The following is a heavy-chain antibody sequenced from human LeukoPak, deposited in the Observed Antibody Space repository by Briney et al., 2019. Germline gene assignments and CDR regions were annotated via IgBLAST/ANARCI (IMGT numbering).Heavy chain of an antibody. CDR1: GYSISTGYF. CDR2: IFHTGST. J-gene: IGHJ4*02. V-gene: IGHV4-38-2*01. Sequence: KPSETLSLTCAVSGYSISTGYFWGWIRQSPGQGLEWIGSIFHTGSTSYNPSFKSRVTLSVDTSKNEFSLKLTSVTATDTAIYYCASPRGTYIDYWGQGTRVTVSS. D-gene: IGHD3-16*01. CDR3: ASPRGTYIDY.